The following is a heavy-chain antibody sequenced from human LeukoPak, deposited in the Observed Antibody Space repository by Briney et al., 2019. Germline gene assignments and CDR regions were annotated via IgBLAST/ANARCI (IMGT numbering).Heavy chain of an antibody. CDR3: ARIPLDGHWYFDL. Sequence: ERSLRLPCVASEFNFMSYSMQWVRQAPVKGLQWVAAISYDGSNIYYGDSVKGRFTISRDNSKNTLYLQMNNLRTEDTAVYYCARIPLDGHWYFDLWGRSTLVTVSS. V-gene: IGHV3-30*04. D-gene: IGHD5-24*01. CDR1: EFNFMSYS. CDR2: ISYDGSNI. J-gene: IGHJ2*01.